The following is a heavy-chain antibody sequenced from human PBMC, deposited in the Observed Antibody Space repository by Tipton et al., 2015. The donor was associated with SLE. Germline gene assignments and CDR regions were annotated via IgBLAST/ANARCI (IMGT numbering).Heavy chain of an antibody. CDR3: ARGWASLDY. CDR2: ISWSSSRI. V-gene: IGHV3-9*01. D-gene: IGHD1-26*01. J-gene: IGHJ4*02. CDR1: GFKFEDYA. Sequence: SLRLSCEGSGFKFEDYAMQWVRQAPGQGLEWVAGISWSSSRIVYADSVKGRFTISRDNAKSSLYLQMNSLRAEDTAIYYCARGWASLDYWGQGTLVPVSS.